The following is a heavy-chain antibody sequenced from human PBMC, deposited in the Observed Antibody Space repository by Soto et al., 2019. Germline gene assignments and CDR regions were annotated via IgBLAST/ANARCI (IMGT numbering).Heavy chain of an antibody. V-gene: IGHV4-59*11. CDR1: GGSISSHY. CDR2: IYYSGST. D-gene: IGHD6-13*01. Sequence: SETLSLTCTVSGGSISSHYWSWIRQPPGKGLEWIGYIYYSGSTNYNPSLKSRVTISVDTSKNQFSLKLSSVTAADTAVYYCARDIAAAGIWGQGTLVTVSS. CDR3: ARDIAAAGI. J-gene: IGHJ4*02.